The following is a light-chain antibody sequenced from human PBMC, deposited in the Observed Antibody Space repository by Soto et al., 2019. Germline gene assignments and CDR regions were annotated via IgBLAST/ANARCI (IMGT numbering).Light chain of an antibody. V-gene: IGLV2-8*01. CDR3: SSYAGSNNLV. CDR1: SSDVGGYSS. CDR2: EVS. J-gene: IGLJ2*01. Sequence: QSALTQPPSASGSPGQSLTISCTGTSSDVGGYSSVSWYQQHPGKAPKLMIYEVSKRPSGVPDRFSGSKSGNTASLTVSGLQAEDEADYYCSSYAGSNNLVFGGGTKLTVL.